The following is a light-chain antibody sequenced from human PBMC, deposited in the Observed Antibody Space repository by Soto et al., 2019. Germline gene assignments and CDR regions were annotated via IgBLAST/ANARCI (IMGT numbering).Light chain of an antibody. CDR3: QKYDSAPWT. V-gene: IGKV1-27*01. CDR2: AAS. J-gene: IGKJ1*01. Sequence: DIQMTQSPSSLSASVGDRVTITCRTSHAISHYLAWYQQKPGKTPNLLIYAASALQSGVPSRFSGSGSGTDFSLTISSLQAEDVGTYYGQKYDSAPWTCGQGTKVEIK. CDR1: HAISHY.